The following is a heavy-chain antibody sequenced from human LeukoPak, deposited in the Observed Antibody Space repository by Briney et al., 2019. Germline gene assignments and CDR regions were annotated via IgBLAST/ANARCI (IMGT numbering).Heavy chain of an antibody. J-gene: IGHJ5*02. CDR1: GYTLTELS. CDR2: FDPEDGET. D-gene: IGHD2-2*02. CDR3: ARDGLSYTNPNNWFDP. Sequence: ASVKVSCKVSGYTLTELSMHWVRQAPGKGLEWMGGFDPEDGETIYAQKFQGRVTMTEDTSTDTAYMELSSLRYDDTAVYYCARDGLSYTNPNNWFDPWGQGTLVTVSS. V-gene: IGHV1-24*01.